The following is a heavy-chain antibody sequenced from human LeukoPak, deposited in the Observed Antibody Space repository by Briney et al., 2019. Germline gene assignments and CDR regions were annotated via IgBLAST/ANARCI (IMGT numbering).Heavy chain of an antibody. CDR2: ISSSSSTI. Sequence: GGSLRLSCAASGFTFSSYSMNWVRQAPGKGLEWVSYISSSSSTIYYADSVKGRFTISRDNAKNSLYLQMNSLRAEDTAVYYCARYSGSYSSDYWGQGTLVTVSS. J-gene: IGHJ4*02. V-gene: IGHV3-48*01. D-gene: IGHD1-26*01. CDR1: GFTFSSYS. CDR3: ARYSGSYSSDY.